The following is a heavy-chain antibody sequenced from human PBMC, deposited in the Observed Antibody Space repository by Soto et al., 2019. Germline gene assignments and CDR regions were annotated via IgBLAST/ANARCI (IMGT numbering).Heavy chain of an antibody. CDR3: ARGQGYNWFDP. CDR1: GGSFSGYY. V-gene: IGHV4-34*01. J-gene: IGHJ5*02. Sequence: SETLSLTCAVYGGSFSGYYWSWIRQPPGKGLEWIGEINHSGSTNYNPSLKSRVTISVDTSKNQFSLKLSSVTAADTAVYYYARGQGYNWFDPWGQGTLVTVSS. CDR2: INHSGST.